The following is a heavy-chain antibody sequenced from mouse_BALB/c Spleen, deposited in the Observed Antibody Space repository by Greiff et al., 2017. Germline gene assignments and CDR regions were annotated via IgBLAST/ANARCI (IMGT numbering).Heavy chain of an antibody. CDR3: TRDDRYDDYYAMDY. V-gene: IGHV1-5*01. J-gene: IGHJ4*01. Sequence: VQLKQSGTVLARPGASVKMSCKASGYTFTSYWMHWVKQRPGQGLEWIGAIYPGNSDTSYNQKFKGKAKLTAVTSTSTAYMELSSLTNEDSAVYYCTRDDRYDDYYAMDYWGQGTSVTVSS. CDR2: IYPGNSDT. CDR1: GYTFTSYW. D-gene: IGHD2-14*01.